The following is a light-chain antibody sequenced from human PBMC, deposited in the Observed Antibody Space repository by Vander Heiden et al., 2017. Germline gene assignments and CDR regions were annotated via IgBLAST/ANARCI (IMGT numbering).Light chain of an antibody. Sequence: DIQMTQSPSSLSASVGDRVTITCRASQSISSYLNWYQQKPGKAPKLLIYAASSLQSGVPSRFSGSGYGKDFTLTISSRQPEDFAAYYCQQLDSCPPFTFGEGTKVEIK. CDR3: QQLDSCPPFT. CDR2: AAS. CDR1: QSISSY. V-gene: IGKV1-39*01. J-gene: IGKJ4*01.